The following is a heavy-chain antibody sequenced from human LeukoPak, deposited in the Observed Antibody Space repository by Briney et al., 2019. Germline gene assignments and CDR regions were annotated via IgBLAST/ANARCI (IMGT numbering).Heavy chain of an antibody. CDR3: AKDPWSTMVRGVITH. Sequence: GGSLRLSCAASGFTFSSYGMSWVRQAPGKGLEWVSAISGSGGSTYYADSVKGRFTISRDNSKNRVYLQMNRRRAEDTAVYYCAKDPWSTMVRGVITHWGQGTLVTVSS. J-gene: IGHJ4*02. D-gene: IGHD3-10*01. V-gene: IGHV3-23*01. CDR2: ISGSGGST. CDR1: GFTFSSYG.